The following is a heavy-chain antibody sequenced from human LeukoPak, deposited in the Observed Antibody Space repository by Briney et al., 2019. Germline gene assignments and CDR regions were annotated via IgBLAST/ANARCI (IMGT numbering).Heavy chain of an antibody. V-gene: IGHV3-23*01. CDR1: GITLSNYG. Sequence: GGSLRLSCAVSGITLSNYGMSWVRQAPGKGLEWVAGISDSGGSTNYADSVKGRFTISRDNAKNSLYLQMDSLRAEDTAVYYCATYTNWVAGDVWGQGTTVSVSS. CDR2: ISDSGGST. D-gene: IGHD7-27*01. J-gene: IGHJ6*02. CDR3: ATYTNWVAGDV.